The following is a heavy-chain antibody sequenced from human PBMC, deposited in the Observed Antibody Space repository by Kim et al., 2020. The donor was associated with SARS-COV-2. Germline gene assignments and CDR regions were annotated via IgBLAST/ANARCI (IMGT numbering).Heavy chain of an antibody. CDR3: VRAASASEMDV. V-gene: IGHV3-74*03. CDR2: INSDGFST. CDR1: GFNFGNSW. J-gene: IGHJ6*02. Sequence: GGSLRLSCAASGFNFGNSWMHWVRQAPGKGLEWVSRINSDGFSTTYAGSVKGRFTISRDNAKSTLYLQINGLTAEDTGVYYCVRAASASEMDVWGQGTTVTVSS.